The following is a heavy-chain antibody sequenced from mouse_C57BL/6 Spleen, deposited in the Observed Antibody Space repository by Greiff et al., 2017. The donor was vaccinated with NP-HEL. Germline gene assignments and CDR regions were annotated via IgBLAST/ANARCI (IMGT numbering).Heavy chain of an antibody. Sequence: QVLLQQSGAELVKPGASVKISCKASGYAFSSYWMNWVKQRPGKGLEWIGQIYPGDGDTNYNGKFKGKATLTADKSSSTAYMQLSSLTSEDSAVYFCARDGSSPYYFDYWGQGTTLTVSS. V-gene: IGHV1-80*01. J-gene: IGHJ2*01. D-gene: IGHD1-1*01. CDR3: ARDGSSPYYFDY. CDR1: GYAFSSYW. CDR2: IYPGDGDT.